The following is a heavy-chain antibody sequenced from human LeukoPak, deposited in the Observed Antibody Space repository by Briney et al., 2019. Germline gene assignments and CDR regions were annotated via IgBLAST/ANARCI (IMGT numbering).Heavy chain of an antibody. CDR2: IYYSGST. CDR1: GGSISSSSYY. Sequence: PSETLSLTCTVSGGSISSSSYYWGWIRQPPGKGLEWIGSIYYSGSTYYNPSLKSRVTISVDTSKNQSSLKLSSVTAADTAVYYCARRLYYFDYWGQGTLVTVSS. J-gene: IGHJ4*02. CDR3: ARRLYYFDY. V-gene: IGHV4-39*01.